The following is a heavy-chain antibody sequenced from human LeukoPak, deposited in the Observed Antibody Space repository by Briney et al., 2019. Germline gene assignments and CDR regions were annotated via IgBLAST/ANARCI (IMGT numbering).Heavy chain of an antibody. Sequence: SETLSLTCTVSSGSIRYFYWNWIRQPPGQGLEWIGYIHYTGSTNYNPSLKSRVTISVDTSKNQFSLKLSSVTAADTAVYYCATYTNRLHYWGQGTLVTVSS. D-gene: IGHD2-8*01. CDR3: ATYTNRLHY. J-gene: IGHJ4*02. V-gene: IGHV4-59*01. CDR1: SGSIRYFY. CDR2: IHYTGST.